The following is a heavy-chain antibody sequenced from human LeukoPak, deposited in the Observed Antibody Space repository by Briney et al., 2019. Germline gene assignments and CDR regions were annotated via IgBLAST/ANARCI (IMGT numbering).Heavy chain of an antibody. CDR1: GGSISIYH. J-gene: IGHJ5*02. V-gene: IGHV4-4*07. Sequence: SETLSLTCTVSGGSISIYHWSWIRQPAGKGLEWIGRFYTSGSTSYSPSLKSRVTISVDKSKNQFSLKLRSVTAADTAVYYCARDLDHCDSTNCHNWFDPWGQGALVTVSS. D-gene: IGHD2/OR15-2a*01. CDR2: FYTSGST. CDR3: ARDLDHCDSTNCHNWFDP.